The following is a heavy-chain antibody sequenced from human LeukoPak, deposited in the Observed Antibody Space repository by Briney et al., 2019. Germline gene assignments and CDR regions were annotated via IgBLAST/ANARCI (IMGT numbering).Heavy chain of an antibody. CDR3: AILTENDFWSGYYTEFDY. Sequence: ASVKVSCKASGGTFSSYAISWVRQAPGQGLEWMGGIIPIFGTANYAQKFQGRVTITTDESTSTAYMELSSLRSENTAVYYCAILTENDFWSGYYTEFDYWGQGTLVTVSS. CDR1: GGTFSSYA. CDR2: IIPIFGTA. D-gene: IGHD3-3*01. J-gene: IGHJ4*02. V-gene: IGHV1-69*05.